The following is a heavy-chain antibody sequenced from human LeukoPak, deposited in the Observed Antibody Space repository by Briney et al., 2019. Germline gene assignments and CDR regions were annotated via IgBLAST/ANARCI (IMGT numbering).Heavy chain of an antibody. Sequence: GESLKISCKGSGYSFTSYWIGWVRPMPGKGLEWMGIIYPGDSDTRYSPSFQGQVTISADKSISAAYLQWSSLKASDTAMYYCARLRSDIVVVVAARYFDYWGQGTLVTVSS. V-gene: IGHV5-51*01. CDR2: IYPGDSDT. D-gene: IGHD2-15*01. J-gene: IGHJ4*02. CDR1: GYSFTSYW. CDR3: ARLRSDIVVVVAARYFDY.